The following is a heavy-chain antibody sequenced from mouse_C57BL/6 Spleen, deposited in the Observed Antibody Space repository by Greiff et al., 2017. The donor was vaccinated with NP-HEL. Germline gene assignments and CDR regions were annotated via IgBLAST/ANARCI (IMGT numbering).Heavy chain of an antibody. V-gene: IGHV2-2*01. CDR2: IWCGGST. J-gene: IGHJ3*01. Sequence: QVQLQQSGPGLVQPSQSLSITCTVSGFSLTSYGVHWVRQSPGKGLEWLGVIWCGGSTDYNAAFISRLSISKDNSKSQVFFKMNSLQADDTAIYYCAREGSPIYYGGWFAYWGQGTLVTVSA. CDR3: AREGSPIYYGGWFAY. D-gene: IGHD2-1*01. CDR1: GFSLTSYG.